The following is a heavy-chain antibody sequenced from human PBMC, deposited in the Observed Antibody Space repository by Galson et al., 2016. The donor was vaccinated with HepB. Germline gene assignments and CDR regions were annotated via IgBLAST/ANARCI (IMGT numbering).Heavy chain of an antibody. J-gene: IGHJ2*01. Sequence: TLSLTCTVSGGSISSGGYYWSWIRQHPGKGLEWIGYIYYSGSTYFNPSLKSRVTISLDTSKNQFSLKLSSVTAADTAVYYCAREGGLLRYVDWDWYFDLWGRGTLVTVSS. CDR3: AREGGLLRYVDWDWYFDL. V-gene: IGHV4-31*03. D-gene: IGHD3-9*01. CDR2: IYYSGST. CDR1: GGSISSGGYY.